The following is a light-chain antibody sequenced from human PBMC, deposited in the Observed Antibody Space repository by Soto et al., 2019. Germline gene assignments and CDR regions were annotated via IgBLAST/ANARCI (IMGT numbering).Light chain of an antibody. J-gene: IGLJ1*01. CDR1: SSDVGGYNY. CDR2: DVS. CDR3: SSYTSSSPRV. V-gene: IGLV2-14*01. Sequence: QSVLTQPASVSGSPGQSITISCTGTSSDVGGYNYVSWYQQHPGKAPKLMIYDVSNRPSGVSNHFSGSKSGNTASLTISGLQAEDEADYSCSSYTSSSPRVFGTGTKVTVL.